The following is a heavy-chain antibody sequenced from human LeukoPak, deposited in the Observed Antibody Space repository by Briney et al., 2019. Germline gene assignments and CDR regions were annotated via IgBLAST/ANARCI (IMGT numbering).Heavy chain of an antibody. Sequence: GGSLRLSCAASGFTFSSYGMHWVRQAPGKGLEWVALISYDGSNEYYADSVRGRFTISRDNAKNSLYLQMNSLRAEDTAVYYCARDISYYYDSSGYWQLDYWGQGTLVTVSS. J-gene: IGHJ4*02. V-gene: IGHV3-30*03. CDR2: ISYDGSNE. D-gene: IGHD3-22*01. CDR1: GFTFSSYG. CDR3: ARDISYYYDSSGYWQLDY.